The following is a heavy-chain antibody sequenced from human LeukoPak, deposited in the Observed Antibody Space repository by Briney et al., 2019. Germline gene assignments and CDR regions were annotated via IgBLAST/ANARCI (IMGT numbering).Heavy chain of an antibody. Sequence: PSETLSLTCTVSGGSISSGDYYWSWIRQPPGKGLEWIGYIYYSGSTYYNPSLKSRVTISVDTSKNQFSVKLSSVTAADTAVYYCAREDSGYTMYAPRLNAFDIWGQGTMVTVSS. CDR1: GGSISSGDYY. CDR3: AREDSGYTMYAPRLNAFDI. CDR2: IYYSGST. V-gene: IGHV4-30-4*01. J-gene: IGHJ3*02. D-gene: IGHD5-12*01.